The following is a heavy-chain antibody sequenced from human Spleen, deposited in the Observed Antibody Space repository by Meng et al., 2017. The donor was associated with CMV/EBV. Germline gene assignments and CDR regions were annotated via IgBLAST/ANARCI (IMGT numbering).Heavy chain of an antibody. V-gene: IGHV3-30*02. CDR2: IKRDGTET. J-gene: IGHJ6*02. Sequence: GESLKISCAASGFSFQNYGMEWVRQVPGKGLEWVAYIKRDGTETYYRDSVRGRFTISRDMSKNTLFLRMNRLRGEDTAVYYCAKSMDCGTTGCYVDYYFGMYVWGQGTTVTVSS. D-gene: IGHD2-2*01. CDR3: AKSMDCGTTGCYVDYYFGMYV. CDR1: GFSFQNYG.